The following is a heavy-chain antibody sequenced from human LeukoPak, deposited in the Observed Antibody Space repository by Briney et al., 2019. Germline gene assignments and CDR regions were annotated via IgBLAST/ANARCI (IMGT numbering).Heavy chain of an antibody. V-gene: IGHV3-49*03. D-gene: IGHD3-10*01. Sequence: GGSLRLSCTASGFTFGDYVMSWFRQAPGKGLEWVGFIRSKACGGTTEYAASVKGRFTISRDDSKSIAYVQMNSLKTEDTAVYYRTSQKDYYGSGSYWTFDPWGQGTLVTVSS. CDR1: GFTFGDYV. CDR2: IRSKACGGTT. CDR3: TSQKDYYGSGSYWTFDP. J-gene: IGHJ5*02.